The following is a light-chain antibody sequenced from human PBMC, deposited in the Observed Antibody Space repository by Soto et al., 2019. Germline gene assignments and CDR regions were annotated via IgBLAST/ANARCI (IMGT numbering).Light chain of an antibody. J-gene: IGKJ1*01. CDR2: GAS. CDR3: HQYGSPLWT. V-gene: IGKV3-20*01. Sequence: EIVLTQSPGTLSLSPGERATLSCRASQSVSSSSLAWYQQKRGQAPRLLIYGASSRATDIPDRFSGSGSRTEFTLAITGLEPEDIGVYFCHQYGSPLWTFGQGTKVDIK. CDR1: QSVSSSS.